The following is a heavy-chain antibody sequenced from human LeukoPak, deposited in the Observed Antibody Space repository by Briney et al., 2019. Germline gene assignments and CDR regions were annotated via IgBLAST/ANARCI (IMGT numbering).Heavy chain of an antibody. V-gene: IGHV1-2*02. CDR1: GYTFTGYY. CDR3: ARGSYGSGSELDY. Sequence: VASVKVSCKASGYTFTGYYMHWVRQAPGQGLGWMGWINPNSGGTNYAQKFQGRVTMTRDTSISTAYMELSRLRSDDTAVYYCARGSYGSGSELDYWGQGTLVTVSS. CDR2: INPNSGGT. D-gene: IGHD3-10*01. J-gene: IGHJ4*02.